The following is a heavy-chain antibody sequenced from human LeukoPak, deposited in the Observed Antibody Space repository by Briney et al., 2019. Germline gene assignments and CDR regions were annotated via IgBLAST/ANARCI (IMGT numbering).Heavy chain of an antibody. CDR2: IYYSGST. CDR1: GGSISSYY. CDR3: ARGLGKRYYDFWSGYPYFDY. Sequence: TTSETLSLTCTVSGGSISSYYWSWIRQPPGKGLEWIGYIYYSGSTNYNPSLKSRVTISVDTSKNQFSLKLSSVTAADTAVYYCARGLGKRYYDFWSGYPYFDYWGQGTLVTVSS. J-gene: IGHJ4*02. D-gene: IGHD3-3*01. V-gene: IGHV4-59*01.